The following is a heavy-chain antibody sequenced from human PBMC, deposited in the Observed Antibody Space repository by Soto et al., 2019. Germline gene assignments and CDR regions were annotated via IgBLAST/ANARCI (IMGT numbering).Heavy chain of an antibody. Sequence: ASVNVSCKASGYTFTSDGMSWVRQAPGQGREGMGWISAYNGNTNYAQKLQGRATMTTDTSTSTAYMELRSLRSDDTAVYYCARADWELPSILYNWFDPWGQGTLVTVSS. CDR3: ARADWELPSILYNWFDP. D-gene: IGHD1-26*01. CDR1: GYTFTSDG. J-gene: IGHJ5*02. CDR2: ISAYNGNT. V-gene: IGHV1-18*01.